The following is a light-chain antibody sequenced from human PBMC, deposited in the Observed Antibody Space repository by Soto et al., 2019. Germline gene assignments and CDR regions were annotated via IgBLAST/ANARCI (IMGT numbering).Light chain of an antibody. J-gene: IGLJ3*02. CDR2: LNSDGSH. CDR1: SGHSSYA. Sequence: QPVLTQSPSASASLGASVKLTCALSSGHSSYAIAWHQQQPEKGPRALMKLNSDGSHTRGDGIPDRFSGSSSGAERYLTISSLKSEDEADYYCQTWGTGILVFGGGTKVTVL. CDR3: QTWGTGILV. V-gene: IGLV4-69*01.